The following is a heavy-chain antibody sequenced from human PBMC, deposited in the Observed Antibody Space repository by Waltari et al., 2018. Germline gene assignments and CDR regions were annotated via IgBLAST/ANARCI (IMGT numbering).Heavy chain of an antibody. J-gene: IGHJ5*02. CDR1: GGSFSGYY. Sequence: QVQLQQWGAGLLKPSETLSLTCAVYGGSFSGYYWSWIRQPPGKGLEWIGEINHSGSTNYNPSLKSRVTISVDTSKNQFSLKLSSVTAADTAVYYCARGKYYDFWSGLNWFDPWGQGTLVTVSS. CDR2: INHSGST. D-gene: IGHD3-3*01. CDR3: ARGKYYDFWSGLNWFDP. V-gene: IGHV4-34*01.